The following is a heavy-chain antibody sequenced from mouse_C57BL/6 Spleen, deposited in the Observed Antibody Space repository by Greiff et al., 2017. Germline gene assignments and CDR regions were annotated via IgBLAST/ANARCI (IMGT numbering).Heavy chain of an antibody. CDR3: AASEGFAY. V-gene: IGHV5-6*01. D-gene: IGHD6-1*01. J-gene: IGHJ3*01. Sequence: EVKLMESGGDLVKPGGSLKLSCAASGFTFSSYGMSWVRQTPDTGLEWVAFISSGGSYTYNPDSVKGRFTITRDNAKNTRYLQMSSLMSEDTAMYYCAASEGFAYWGQGTLVTVSA. CDR2: ISSGGSYT. CDR1: GFTFSSYG.